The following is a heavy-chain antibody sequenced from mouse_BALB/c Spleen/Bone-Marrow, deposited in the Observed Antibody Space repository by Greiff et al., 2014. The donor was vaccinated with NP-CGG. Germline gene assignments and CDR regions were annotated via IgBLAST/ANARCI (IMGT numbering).Heavy chain of an antibody. Sequence: VQLQQSGPELVRPGVSVKISYKGSGYTFTDYAMHWVKQSHAKGLEWIGVISTYSGNTNYNQKFKGKATMTVDKSSSTAYMELARLTSEDSAIYYCARYGYGSSYYAMDYWGQGTSVTVSS. CDR2: ISTYSGNT. CDR3: ARYGYGSSYYAMDY. D-gene: IGHD1-1*01. V-gene: IGHV1-67*01. CDR1: GYTFTDYA. J-gene: IGHJ4*01.